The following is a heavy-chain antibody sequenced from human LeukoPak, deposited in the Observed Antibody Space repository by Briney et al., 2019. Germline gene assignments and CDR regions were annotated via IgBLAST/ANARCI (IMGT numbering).Heavy chain of an antibody. CDR2: INTTGGST. D-gene: IGHD1-26*01. CDR1: GYTFTSYY. V-gene: IGHV1-46*01. J-gene: IGHJ5*01. CDR3: ARDNSVGDNAWWFDS. Sequence: AGVKVSCKASGYTFTSYYMHWVRQAPGRGLEWMGLINTTGGSTGYAQKFQGRVTMTRDMSTSTDSMELSSMRCEDTAIYYCARDNSVGDNAWWFDSWGQGTLVTVSS.